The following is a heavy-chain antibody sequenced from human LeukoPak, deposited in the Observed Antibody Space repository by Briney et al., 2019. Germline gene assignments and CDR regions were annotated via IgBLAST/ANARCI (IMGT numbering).Heavy chain of an antibody. CDR3: ARWGQTSGYYYVDN. V-gene: IGHV3-7*01. J-gene: IGHJ4*02. CDR2: IKQDGSVK. Sequence: PGGSLRLPCGASGFTLSSNWMTWVRQAPGRGLEWVASIKQDGSVKYYVDSVKGRFTISRDNARNSLSLQMNSLGVEDTAVYFCARWGQTSGYYYVDNWGQGTLVTVSS. CDR1: GFTLSSNW. D-gene: IGHD5-12*01.